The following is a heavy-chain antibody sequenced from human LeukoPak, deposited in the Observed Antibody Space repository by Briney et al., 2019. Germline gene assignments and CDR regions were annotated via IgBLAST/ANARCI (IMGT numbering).Heavy chain of an antibody. CDR1: GFTFRSYW. CDR3: GRSGDYYDSSGYYD. J-gene: IGHJ4*02. D-gene: IGHD3-22*01. V-gene: IGHV3-74*01. CDR2: TNSDGSST. Sequence: PGGSLRLSCAASGFTFRSYWMHWVRQAPGKGLVWVSRTNSDGSSTSYADSVKGRFTISRDNAKNTLYLQMNSLRAEDTAVYYCGRSGDYYDSSGYYDWGQGTLVTVSS.